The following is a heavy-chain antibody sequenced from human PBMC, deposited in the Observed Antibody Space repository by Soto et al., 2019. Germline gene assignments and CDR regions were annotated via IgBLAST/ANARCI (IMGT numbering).Heavy chain of an antibody. CDR2: ISYDGSNK. V-gene: IGHV3-30*18. D-gene: IGHD6-13*01. Sequence: GGSLRLSCAASGFTFSSYGMHWVRQAPGKGLEWVAVISYDGSNKYYADSVKGRFTISRDNSKNTRYLQMNSLRAEDTAVYNCAKVGGAAAGTGYYYYYGMDVWGQGTTVTVSS. CDR1: GFTFSSYG. J-gene: IGHJ6*02. CDR3: AKVGGAAAGTGYYYYYGMDV.